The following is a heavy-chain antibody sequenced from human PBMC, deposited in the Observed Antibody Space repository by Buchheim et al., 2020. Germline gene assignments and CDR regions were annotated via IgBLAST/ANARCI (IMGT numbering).Heavy chain of an antibody. CDR3: TRSANFFRGMDV. J-gene: IGHJ6*02. V-gene: IGHV3-74*01. CDR2: INPDGSDT. CDR1: GFTFSSDW. D-gene: IGHD2-15*01. Sequence: EERLVESGGGLGQPGGSLRLSCAASGFTFSSDWMHWVRQAPGKGLVWVSRINPDGSDTTYADSVKGRFTISRDNGRHTVYLQMNSLRGEDTAIYYCTRSANFFRGMDVWGQGTT.